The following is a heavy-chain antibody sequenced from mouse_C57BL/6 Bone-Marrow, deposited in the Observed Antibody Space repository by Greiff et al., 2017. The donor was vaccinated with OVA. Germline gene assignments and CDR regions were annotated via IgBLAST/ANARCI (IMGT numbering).Heavy chain of an antibody. CDR3: ARSFYGSSSRWYFDV. V-gene: IGHV1-64*01. CDR1: GYTFTSYW. J-gene: IGHJ1*03. CDR2: IHPNSGST. Sequence: QVQLQQPGAELVKPGASVKLSCKASGYTFTSYWMHWVKQRPGQGLEWIGMIHPNSGSTNYNEKFKSKATLTVDKSSSTADMQLSSLTSEDSAVYYCARSFYGSSSRWYFDVWGTGTTVTVSS. D-gene: IGHD1-1*01.